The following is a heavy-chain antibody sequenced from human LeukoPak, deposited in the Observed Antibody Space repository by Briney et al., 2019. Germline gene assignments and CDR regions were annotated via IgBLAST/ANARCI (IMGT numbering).Heavy chain of an antibody. Sequence: SETLSLTCTVSGGSVSGYYWSWIRQPPGRGLEWIGFIYDTGSTNYNPSLKSRVTISVDTSKNQFSLKLSSVTAADTAVYYCARGKRGYSSSWYDYWGQGTLVTVSS. CDR1: GGSVSGYY. D-gene: IGHD6-13*01. CDR3: ARGKRGYSSSWYDY. V-gene: IGHV4-59*02. CDR2: IYDTGST. J-gene: IGHJ4*02.